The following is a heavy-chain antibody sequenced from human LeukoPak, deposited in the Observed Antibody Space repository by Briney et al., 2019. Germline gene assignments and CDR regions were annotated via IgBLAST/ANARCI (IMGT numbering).Heavy chain of an antibody. Sequence: PSETLSLTFTVSGVSISSYYWSWIRQPAGKGLEWIGRIYTSASITYNPSLKSRVSMSVDTSKNQFSLKLSSVTAADTAVYYCARDSGTTGEVKFDPWGQGTLVTVSS. CDR2: IYTSASI. D-gene: IGHD3-10*01. CDR1: GVSISSYY. V-gene: IGHV4-4*07. CDR3: ARDSGTTGEVKFDP. J-gene: IGHJ5*02.